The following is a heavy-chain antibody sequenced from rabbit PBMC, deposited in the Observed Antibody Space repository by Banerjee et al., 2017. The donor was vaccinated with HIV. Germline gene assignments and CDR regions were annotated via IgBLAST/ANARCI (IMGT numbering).Heavy chain of an antibody. V-gene: IGHV1S40*01. Sequence: QSLEESGGDLVKPGASLTLTCKASGFTLSNYWICWVRQAPGKGLEWIACIVTSNGNLVYATWAKGRFTISKTSSTTVTLQMTSLTAADTATYFCARDLAGVTGWNFGLWGPGTLVTVS. CDR3: ARDLAGVTGWNFGL. CDR2: IVTSNGNL. CDR1: GFTLSNYW. D-gene: IGHD4-1*01. J-gene: IGHJ4*01.